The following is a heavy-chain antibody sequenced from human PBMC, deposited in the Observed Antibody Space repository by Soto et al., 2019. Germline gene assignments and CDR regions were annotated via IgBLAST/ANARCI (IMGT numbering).Heavy chain of an antibody. D-gene: IGHD2-15*01. J-gene: IGHJ4*02. V-gene: IGHV3-23*01. CDR3: AKDASRYCSGGSCFTGQFDY. CDR2: ISGSGGST. Sequence: EVQLLESGGGLVQPGGSLRLSCAASGFTFSSYAMSWVRQAPGKGLEWVSAISGSGGSTYYADSVKGRFTISRDNSKNTRYLQMNSLRAEDTAVYYCAKDASRYCSGGSCFTGQFDYWGQGTLVTVSS. CDR1: GFTFSSYA.